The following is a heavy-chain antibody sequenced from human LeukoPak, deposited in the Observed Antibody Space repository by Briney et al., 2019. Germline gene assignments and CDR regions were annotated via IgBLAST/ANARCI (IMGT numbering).Heavy chain of an antibody. CDR2: ISGSGGST. J-gene: IGHJ4*02. Sequence: GGSLRLSCAASGFTFSSYSMNWVRQAPGKGLEWVSAISGSGGSTYYADSVKGRFSISRDNSKNTLYVQMNSLRVEDTAVYYCVKDESRYYASGSYDPGLYYFDYWGQGTLVTVSS. D-gene: IGHD3-10*01. CDR3: VKDESRYYASGSYDPGLYYFDY. CDR1: GFTFSSYS. V-gene: IGHV3-23*01.